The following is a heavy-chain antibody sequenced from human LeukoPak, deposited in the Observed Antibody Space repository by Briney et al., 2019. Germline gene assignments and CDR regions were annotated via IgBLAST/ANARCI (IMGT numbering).Heavy chain of an antibody. CDR3: AKAAADWYFDV. V-gene: IGHV3-9*01. D-gene: IGHD6-25*01. CDR2: ISWNSGTK. J-gene: IGHJ2*01. CDR1: GFNFNDYA. Sequence: GGSLRLSCAASGFNFNDYAMHWVRQAPGKGLEWDSGISWNSGTKAYADSVKGRFIISRDYAQRSLFLQMNSLTTEDTAFYFCAKAAADWYFDVWGRGTLVTVSS.